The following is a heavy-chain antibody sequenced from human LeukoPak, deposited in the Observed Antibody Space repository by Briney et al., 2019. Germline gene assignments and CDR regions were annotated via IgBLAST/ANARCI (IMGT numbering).Heavy chain of an antibody. J-gene: IGHJ4*02. CDR2: ISGSGTNT. CDR3: AKDQDYDGFWFDY. D-gene: IGHD3-22*01. V-gene: IGHV3-23*01. Sequence: GGSLRLSCAASGLTFSSYAMSWVRQAPGKGLEWVSGISGSGTNTYYADSVKGRFTISRDNSKNTLYLLMNSLRAEDTAIYYCAKDQDYDGFWFDYWGQGSLVTVSS. CDR1: GLTFSSYA.